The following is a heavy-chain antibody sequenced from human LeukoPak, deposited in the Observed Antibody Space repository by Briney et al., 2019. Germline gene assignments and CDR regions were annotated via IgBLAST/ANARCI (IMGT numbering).Heavy chain of an antibody. J-gene: IGHJ6*03. V-gene: IGHV1-69*13. CDR2: IIPIFGTA. D-gene: IGHD2-15*01. Sequence: ASVKVSCKXSGGTFSSYAISWVRQAPGQGLEWMGGIIPIFGTANYSQKFQGRVTITEDESRSTAYMELSSLRSEDTAVYYCARGYCSGGSCYYYYYYYYMDVWGKGTTVTVSS. CDR3: ARGYCSGGSCYYYYYYYYMDV. CDR1: GGTFSSYA.